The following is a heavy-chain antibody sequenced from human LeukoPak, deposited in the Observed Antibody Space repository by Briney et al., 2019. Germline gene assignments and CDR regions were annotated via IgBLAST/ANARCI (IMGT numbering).Heavy chain of an antibody. D-gene: IGHD3-10*01. CDR1: GGSISRYY. Sequence: PSETLSLTCTVSGGSISRYYWSWIRQPPGKGLEWIGYIYYSGSTNYNPSLKSRVTISVDTSKNQFSLKLNFVTAADTAVYYCARFYGPGTRFDPWGQGTLVTVSP. J-gene: IGHJ5*02. CDR2: IYYSGST. V-gene: IGHV4-59*01. CDR3: ARFYGPGTRFDP.